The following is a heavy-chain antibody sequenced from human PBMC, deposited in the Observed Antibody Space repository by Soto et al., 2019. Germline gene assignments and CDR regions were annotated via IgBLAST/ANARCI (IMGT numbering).Heavy chain of an antibody. D-gene: IGHD2-15*01. Sequence: CISQKPRKGPEWVSTVTADGGTYYADSVKGRFAMSRDTSENILYLQMNSLGAEDTAAYYCAPHVSCSGGSCQYDAFAIRGQGTMLTVYS. CDR3: APHVSCSGGSCQYDAFAI. V-gene: IGHV3-23*01. CDR2: VTADGGT. J-gene: IGHJ3*02.